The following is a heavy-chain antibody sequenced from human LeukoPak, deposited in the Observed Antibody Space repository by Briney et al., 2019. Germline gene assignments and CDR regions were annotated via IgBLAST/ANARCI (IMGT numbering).Heavy chain of an antibody. CDR2: IKQDESEK. CDR3: ARDKIVGASKFDY. Sequence: GGSVRLSCAVSGFTFSNYWMSWVRQAPGKGLEWVAHIKQDESEKYYVDSVKGRFTISRDNAKNSLYLQMNSLRAEDTAIYYCARDKIVGASKFDYWGQGTLVTVSS. CDR1: GFTFSNYW. V-gene: IGHV3-7*01. J-gene: IGHJ4*02. D-gene: IGHD1-26*01.